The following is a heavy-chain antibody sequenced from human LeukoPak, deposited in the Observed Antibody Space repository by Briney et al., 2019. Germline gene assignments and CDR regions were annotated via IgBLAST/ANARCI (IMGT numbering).Heavy chain of an antibody. CDR1: GYTFTSYY. V-gene: IGHV1-46*01. D-gene: IGHD6-19*01. Sequence: WASVKVSCKASGYTFTSYYMHWVRQAPGQGLEWMGIINPSGGSTSYAQKFQGRVTMTRDTSTSTVYMELSSLRSEDTAVYYCASIAVAGTDGENYFDYWGQGTLVTVSS. CDR3: ASIAVAGTDGENYFDY. CDR2: INPSGGST. J-gene: IGHJ4*02.